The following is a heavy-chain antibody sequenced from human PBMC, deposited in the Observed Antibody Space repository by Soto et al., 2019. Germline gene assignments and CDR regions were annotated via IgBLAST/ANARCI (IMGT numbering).Heavy chain of an antibody. CDR2: IKSKTDGGTT. D-gene: IGHD2-2*01. V-gene: IGHV3-15*07. Sequence: EGSLRLSCAASGFTFSNAWMNWVRQAPGKGLEWVGRIKSKTDGGTTDYAAPVKGRFTISRDDSKNTLYLQMNSLKTEDTAVYYCTTASAAMLRYFYYGMDVWGQGTTVTVSS. CDR1: GFTFSNAW. CDR3: TTASAAMLRYFYYGMDV. J-gene: IGHJ6*02.